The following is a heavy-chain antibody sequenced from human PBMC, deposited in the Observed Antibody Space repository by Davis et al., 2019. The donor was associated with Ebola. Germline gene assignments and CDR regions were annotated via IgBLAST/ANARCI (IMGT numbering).Heavy chain of an antibody. V-gene: IGHV4-59*01. CDR3: ARDTSTTGWGIDY. Sequence: SETLSLTCAVYGGSFSDYFWSWIRQSPEKGLEWIAYIYYNGNPYYNPSLKSRVTISVDTSKNQFSLKLSSVTAADTAVYYCARDTSTTGWGIDYWGQGTVVTVSS. J-gene: IGHJ4*02. CDR2: IYYNGNP. CDR1: GGSFSDYF. D-gene: IGHD6-19*01.